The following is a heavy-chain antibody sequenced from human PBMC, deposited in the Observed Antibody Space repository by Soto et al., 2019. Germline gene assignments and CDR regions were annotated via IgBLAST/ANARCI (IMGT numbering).Heavy chain of an antibody. Sequence: QVQLVESGGGLAKPGGSLRLSCAASGFTFSDNYMSWIRQAPGKGREWVSYISSSSSYTNYADSVKGRFTISRDNAKNSLYLQMNSLRAEDTAVYYCARALPLRFLEWLPSFDPWGQGTLVTVSS. CDR1: GFTFSDNY. CDR3: ARALPLRFLEWLPSFDP. D-gene: IGHD3-3*01. V-gene: IGHV3-11*06. CDR2: ISSSSSYT. J-gene: IGHJ5*02.